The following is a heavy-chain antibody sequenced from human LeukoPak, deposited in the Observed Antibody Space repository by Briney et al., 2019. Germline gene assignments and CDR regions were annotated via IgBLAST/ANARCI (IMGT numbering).Heavy chain of an antibody. D-gene: IGHD3-10*01. Sequence: GGSLRLSCAASGFTFSSYAMHWVRQAPGKGLEWVAAISYDGSNQYFVDSVKGRFTISRDNSRNTLYLQMNSLRPEDTALYYCARDSRSYSTGTEYWGQGTLVTVSS. V-gene: IGHV3-30-3*01. CDR2: ISYDGSNQ. CDR1: GFTFSSYA. J-gene: IGHJ4*02. CDR3: ARDSRSYSTGTEY.